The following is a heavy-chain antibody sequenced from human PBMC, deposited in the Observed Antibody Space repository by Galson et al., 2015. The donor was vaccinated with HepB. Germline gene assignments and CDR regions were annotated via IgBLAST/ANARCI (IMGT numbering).Heavy chain of an antibody. D-gene: IGHD6-13*01. CDR3: HGAAAGTFPYYYYYGMDV. CDR2: INSDGSST. CDR1: GFTFSSYW. J-gene: IGHJ6*02. Sequence: SLRLSCAASGFTFSSYWMHWVRQAPGKGLVWVSRINSDGSSTSYADSVKGRFTISRDNAKNTLYLQMNSLRAEDTAVYYCHGAAAGTFPYYYYYGMDVWGQGTTVTVSS. V-gene: IGHV3-74*01.